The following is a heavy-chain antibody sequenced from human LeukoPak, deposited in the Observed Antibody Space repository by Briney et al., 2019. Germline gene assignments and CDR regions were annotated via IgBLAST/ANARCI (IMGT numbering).Heavy chain of an antibody. J-gene: IGHJ4*02. CDR3: ARDRNYDFWSGYSLPFDY. D-gene: IGHD3-3*01. V-gene: IGHV3-48*01. CDR2: ISSSSSTI. Sequence: GGSLRLSCAASGFSVSSKYMSWVRQAPGKGLEWVSYISSSSSTIYYADSVKGRFTISRDNAKNSLYLQMNSLRAEDTAVYYCARDRNYDFWSGYSLPFDYWGQGTLVTVSS. CDR1: GFSVSSKY.